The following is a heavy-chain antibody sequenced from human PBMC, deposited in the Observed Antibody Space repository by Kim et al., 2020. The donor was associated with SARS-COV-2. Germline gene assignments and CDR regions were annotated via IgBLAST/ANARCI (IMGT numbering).Heavy chain of an antibody. D-gene: IGHD1-1*01. J-gene: IGHJ4*01. CDR3: ARWYRGGSTIRYFDY. Sequence: GGSLRLSCAVSGFTFSDHYMDWVRQAPGKGLEWVGRSRNKADSYTTEYAASVKGRFTISRDDSKSSLFLQMNSLKTEDTAVYYCARWYRGGSTIRYFDY. CDR1: GFTFSDHY. CDR2: SRNKADSYTT. V-gene: IGHV3-72*01.